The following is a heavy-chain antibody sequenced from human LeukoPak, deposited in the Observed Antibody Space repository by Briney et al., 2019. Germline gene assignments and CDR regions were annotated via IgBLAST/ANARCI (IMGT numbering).Heavy chain of an antibody. J-gene: IGHJ4*02. Sequence: ASVKVSCKASGYIFTTYFMHWLRQAPGQGPEWMGIINPRGGSTDYAQKFQDRITMTSDTSTSTVYMELKSLTSEDTAVYFCARVGTTGATAKNWGQGTLVTVSS. CDR2: INPRGGST. CDR3: ARVGTTGATAKN. D-gene: IGHD2-21*02. V-gene: IGHV1-46*01. CDR1: GYIFTTYF.